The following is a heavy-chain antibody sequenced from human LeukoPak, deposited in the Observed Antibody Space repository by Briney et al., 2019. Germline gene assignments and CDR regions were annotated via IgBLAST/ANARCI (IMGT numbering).Heavy chain of an antibody. CDR1: GFTFSSYS. D-gene: IGHD4-17*01. J-gene: IGHJ4*02. CDR3: ASAPYGDYDVDY. Sequence: PGGSLRLSCTASGFTFSSYSLNWVRQAPGKGLEWVSSVSTGSNYIYYADSVKGRFTISRDNDKNSLYLQMNSLRVEDTAVYYCASAPYGDYDVDYWGQGTLVTVSS. CDR2: VSTGSNYI. V-gene: IGHV3-21*01.